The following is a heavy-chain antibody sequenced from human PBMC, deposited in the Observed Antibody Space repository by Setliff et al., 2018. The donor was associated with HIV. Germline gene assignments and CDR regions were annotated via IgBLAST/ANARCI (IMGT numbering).Heavy chain of an antibody. V-gene: IGHV4-34*01. D-gene: IGHD3-10*01. CDR1: GGSFSGFY. CDR3: ARVGEQLLLGFEF. J-gene: IGHJ4*02. CDR2: VDDSGGS. Sequence: SETLSLTCTVYGGSFSGFYWSWIRQPPGKGLEYIGEVDDSGGSNYNPSLKSRVSISVDTSKNQFSLRLSSVTAADTAVYYCARVGEQLLLGFEFWGQGTLVTVFS.